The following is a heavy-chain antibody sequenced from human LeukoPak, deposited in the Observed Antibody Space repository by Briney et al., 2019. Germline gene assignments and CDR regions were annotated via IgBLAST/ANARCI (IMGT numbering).Heavy chain of an antibody. D-gene: IGHD2-15*01. Sequence: GGSLRLSCAASGFTFSSYWMHWVRQAPGKGLVWVSRINSDGSSTTYADSVKGRFTVSRDNAKSSLYLQMNSLRAEDTAVYYCVRVTKGGGSNDYWGQGTLVTVSS. J-gene: IGHJ4*02. CDR2: INSDGSST. CDR1: GFTFSSYW. V-gene: IGHV3-74*01. CDR3: VRVTKGGGSNDY.